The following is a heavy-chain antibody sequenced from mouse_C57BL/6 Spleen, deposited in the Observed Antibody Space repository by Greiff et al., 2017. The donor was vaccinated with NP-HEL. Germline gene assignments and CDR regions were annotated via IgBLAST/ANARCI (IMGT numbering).Heavy chain of an antibody. D-gene: IGHD1-1*02. Sequence: EVKVVESGGGLVQPGGSLSLSCAASGFTFTDYYMSWVRQPPGKALEWLGFIRNKANGYTTEYSASVKGRFTISRDNSQSILYLQMNALRAEDSATYYCARYEVGYWYFDVWGTGTTVTVSS. CDR3: ARYEVGYWYFDV. CDR1: GFTFTDYY. CDR2: IRNKANGYTT. V-gene: IGHV7-3*01. J-gene: IGHJ1*03.